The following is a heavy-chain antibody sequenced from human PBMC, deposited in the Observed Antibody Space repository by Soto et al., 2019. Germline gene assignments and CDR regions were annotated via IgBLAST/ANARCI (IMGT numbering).Heavy chain of an antibody. J-gene: IGHJ2*01. V-gene: IGHV4-31*03. CDR3: XXXXXXAQFDWYFDL. Sequence: QVQLQESGPGLVKPSQTLSLTCSVSGDSISSGGYYWNWIRQLPGKGLEWIGYTSYSGSTYYNPSLNSRATISVDTSKNXXXXXXXXXXXXXXXXXXXXXXXXAQFDWYFDLWGRGTLVTVSS. CDR1: GDSISSGGYY. CDR2: TSYSGST.